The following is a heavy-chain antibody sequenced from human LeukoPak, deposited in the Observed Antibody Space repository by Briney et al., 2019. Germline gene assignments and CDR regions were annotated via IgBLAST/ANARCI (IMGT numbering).Heavy chain of an antibody. CDR3: ARESTVTTSSYYYMGV. J-gene: IGHJ6*03. CDR1: GYNFSIYA. D-gene: IGHD4-11*01. Sequence: PGGSLRLSCAASGYNFSIYAMHWVRQAPGRGLEWVATISYHGIRKYSVDSVKGRFTISRDNSRDTLFLQTNGLRGEDTAIYYCARESTVTTSSYYYMGVWGKGTTVTVSS. CDR2: ISYHGIRK. V-gene: IGHV3-30*04.